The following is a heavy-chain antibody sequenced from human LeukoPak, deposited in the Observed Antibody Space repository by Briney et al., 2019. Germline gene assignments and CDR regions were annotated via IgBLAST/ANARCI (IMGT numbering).Heavy chain of an antibody. CDR2: ISFDGKKK. CDR3: ARDFGYDSGTYLVH. D-gene: IGHD3-10*01. J-gene: IGHJ4*02. V-gene: IGHV3-30*04. Sequence: GRALRLSCAASGFTFSSYSVHWVRQAPGKGLEGVSVISFDGKKKYNADSVKGRFTISRDNSKDTLYLQMNSLRTEETAVYYCARDFGYDSGTYLVHWGQGTLVTVSS. CDR1: GFTFSSYS.